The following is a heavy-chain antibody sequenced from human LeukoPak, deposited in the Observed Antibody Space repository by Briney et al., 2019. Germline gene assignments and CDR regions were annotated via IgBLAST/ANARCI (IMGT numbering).Heavy chain of an antibody. D-gene: IGHD6-13*01. Sequence: SETLSLTCTVSGYPISSGYYWGWIRQPPGKGLEWIGSIYYSGSTYYNPSLKSRVTISVDTSKNQFSLKLSSVTAADTAVYYCARDQRASYSSSWYYDYWGQGTLVTVSS. CDR1: GYPISSGYY. V-gene: IGHV4-38-2*02. CDR2: IYYSGST. J-gene: IGHJ4*02. CDR3: ARDQRASYSSSWYYDY.